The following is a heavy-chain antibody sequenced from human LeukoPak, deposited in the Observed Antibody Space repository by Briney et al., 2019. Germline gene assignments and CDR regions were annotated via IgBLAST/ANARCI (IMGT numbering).Heavy chain of an antibody. Sequence: ASVKVSCKASGYTFTTCGISWVRQAPGQGLEWMGWISAYNGNTKYAQKVQHRVTMTTDTSTSTAYMELRSLRSDDTAVYYCARGIGYYRSGSYYMDVWGKGTTVTISS. J-gene: IGHJ6*03. CDR3: ARGIGYYRSGSYYMDV. V-gene: IGHV1-18*01. D-gene: IGHD3-10*01. CDR1: GYTFTTCG. CDR2: ISAYNGNT.